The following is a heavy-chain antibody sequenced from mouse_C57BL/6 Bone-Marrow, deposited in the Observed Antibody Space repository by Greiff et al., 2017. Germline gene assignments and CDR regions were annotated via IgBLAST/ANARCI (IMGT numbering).Heavy chain of an antibody. CDR3: ARDEYEGHWYFDV. CDR2: IYPGRGNT. V-gene: IGHV1-76*01. Sequence: VQLQQSGAELVRPGASVKLSCKASGYTFTDYYINWVKQRPGQGLEWIARIYPGRGNTYYNEKFKGKATLTAEKSSSSAYMQLSSLTSEDSAVYFCARDEYEGHWYFDVWGTGTTVTVSS. CDR1: GYTFTDYY. J-gene: IGHJ1*03. D-gene: IGHD2-4*01.